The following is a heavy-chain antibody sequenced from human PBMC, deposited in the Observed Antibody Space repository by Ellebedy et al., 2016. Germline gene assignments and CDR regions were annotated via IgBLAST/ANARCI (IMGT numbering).Heavy chain of an antibody. D-gene: IGHD1-14*01. J-gene: IGHJ3*02. Sequence: GGSLRLSCAASGFTVSSNYMSWVRQAPGKGLEWVSVIYSGGSTYYADSVKGRFTTSRHNSKNTLYLQMNSLRAADTAVYYCARAVLDDAFDIWGQGTMVTVSS. CDR2: IYSGGST. CDR1: GFTVSSNY. CDR3: ARAVLDDAFDI. V-gene: IGHV3-53*04.